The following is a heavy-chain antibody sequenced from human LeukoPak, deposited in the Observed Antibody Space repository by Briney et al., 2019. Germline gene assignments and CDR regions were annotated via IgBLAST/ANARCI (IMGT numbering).Heavy chain of an antibody. V-gene: IGHV4-30-2*01. J-gene: IGHJ4*02. Sequence: SQTLSLTCAVSGGSISSAGYSWSWIRQPPGQGLEWIGYIYHSGSTYYNSSLKSRVTISVDRSKNQFSLKLTSVTAADTAVYYCARLGRYDYFIDYWGQGTLVTVSS. CDR3: ARLGRYDYFIDY. D-gene: IGHD3-16*01. CDR2: IYHSGST. CDR1: GGSISSAGYS.